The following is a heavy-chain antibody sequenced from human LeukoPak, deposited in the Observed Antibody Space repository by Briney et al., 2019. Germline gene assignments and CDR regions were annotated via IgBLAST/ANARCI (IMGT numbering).Heavy chain of an antibody. J-gene: IGHJ6*02. V-gene: IGHV1-18*01. D-gene: IGHD3-3*01. CDR1: GYSFTNYG. CDR2: ISAYNGHT. Sequence: ASVSVSCKASGYSFTNYGITWVRQAPGQGLEWMGWISAYNGHTNYAQKFQGRVSMTTDTSTSTAYMELRSLRSDDTAVYYCARESGITIFGVVINYGMDVWGQGTTVTVSS. CDR3: ARESGITIFGVVINYGMDV.